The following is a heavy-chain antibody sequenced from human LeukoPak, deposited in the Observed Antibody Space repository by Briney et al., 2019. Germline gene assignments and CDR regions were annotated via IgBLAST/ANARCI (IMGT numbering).Heavy chain of an antibody. CDR2: IYPGDSDT. Sequence: GESLKISCKGSGYSFTSYWIGWVRQMPGKGLEWMGIIYPGDSDTRYSPSFQGQVTISADKSISTAYLQWSSLKASDTAMYYCANTRFKNLFDAFDIWARGQWSPSLQ. V-gene: IGHV5-51*01. J-gene: IGHJ3*02. CDR3: ANTRFKNLFDAFDI. CDR1: GYSFTSYW. D-gene: IGHD1-14*01.